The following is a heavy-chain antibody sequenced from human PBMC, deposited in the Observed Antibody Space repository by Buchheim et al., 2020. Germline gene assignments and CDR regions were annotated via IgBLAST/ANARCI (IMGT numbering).Heavy chain of an antibody. J-gene: IGHJ4*02. CDR3: ARVSGWYLDY. D-gene: IGHD6-19*01. CDR2: INSGGGTK. Sequence: EVQLVESGGGLVQPGGSLRLSCAASGFTFSSYEMNWVRQAPGKGLEWVSYINSGGGTKVYADSVKGRFTISRDNAKNSLYLQMNSLRAEDTAVYYCARVSGWYLDYWGQGTL. CDR1: GFTFSSYE. V-gene: IGHV3-48*03.